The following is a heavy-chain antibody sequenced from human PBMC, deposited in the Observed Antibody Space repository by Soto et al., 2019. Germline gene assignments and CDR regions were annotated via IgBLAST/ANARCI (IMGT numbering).Heavy chain of an antibody. CDR1: GGAISTYY. CDR2: IYYSGST. CDR3: ARGRSGYYSRAALDI. Sequence: QVQLQESGPGLVKPSETLSLTCIVSGGAISTYYWSWIRQPPGKGLEWLGYIYYSGSTDYSPSLKSRVTISVDTSKNQFSLKLSSVTAADTALYYCARGRSGYYSRAALDIWGLGTMVTVSS. J-gene: IGHJ3*02. V-gene: IGHV4-59*01. D-gene: IGHD5-12*01.